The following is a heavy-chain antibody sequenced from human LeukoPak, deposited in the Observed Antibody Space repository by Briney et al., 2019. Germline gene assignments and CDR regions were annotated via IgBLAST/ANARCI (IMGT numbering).Heavy chain of an antibody. Sequence: SETLSLTCTVSGGSISSGDYYRRWIRQPPGKGLEWIAYIYYRRSTYYSPSLKSRVTISVDTSKNQCSLKLSSVTAAETAVYYCARGRSGWFGELLSLYYFDYWGQGTLVTASS. D-gene: IGHD3-10*01. V-gene: IGHV4-30-4*01. J-gene: IGHJ4*02. CDR2: IYYRRST. CDR3: ARGRSGWFGELLSLYYFDY. CDR1: GGSISSGDYY.